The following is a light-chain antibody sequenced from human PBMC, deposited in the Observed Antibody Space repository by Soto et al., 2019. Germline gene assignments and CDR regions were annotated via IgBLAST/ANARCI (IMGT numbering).Light chain of an antibody. CDR3: QQYNTYSRT. V-gene: IGKV1-5*03. Sequence: DIQMTQSPSTLSASVGDRVTITCRASQSISSWLAWYQQKPGEAPKLLIYEGSTLERGVPLRFSGSGSGTEFTLTISSLQPYDFETFYCQQYNTYSRTFGQGTKVEVK. J-gene: IGKJ1*01. CDR1: QSISSW. CDR2: EGS.